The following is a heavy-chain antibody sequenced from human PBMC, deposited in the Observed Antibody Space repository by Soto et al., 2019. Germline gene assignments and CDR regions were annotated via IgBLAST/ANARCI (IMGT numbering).Heavy chain of an antibody. CDR2: INHSGST. V-gene: IGHV4-31*03. CDR1: GGSISSGGYY. D-gene: IGHD5-12*01. Sequence: SETLSLTCTVSGGSISSGGYYWSWICQHPGKGLEWIGEINHSGSTNYNPSLKSRVTISVDTSKNQFSLKLSSVTAADTAVYYCARGGTVATIFRSWFDPWGQGTLVIVSS. J-gene: IGHJ5*02. CDR3: ARGGTVATIFRSWFDP.